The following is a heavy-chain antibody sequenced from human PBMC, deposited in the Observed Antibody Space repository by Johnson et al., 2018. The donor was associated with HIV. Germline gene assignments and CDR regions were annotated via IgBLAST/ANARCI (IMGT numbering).Heavy chain of an antibody. D-gene: IGHD2-2*01. J-gene: IGHJ3*02. CDR2: IRYDGSNK. V-gene: IGHV3-30*02. CDR1: EFTFSSYG. Sequence: QVQLVESGGGVVQPGGSLRLSCAASEFTFSSYGMHWVRQAPGKGLEWVAFIRYDGSNKYYADSVKGRFTISRDNSKNTLYLQMNSLRAEDTAVYYCARDLEDIVVVPAAIGAFDIWGQGTMVTVSS. CDR3: ARDLEDIVVVPAAIGAFDI.